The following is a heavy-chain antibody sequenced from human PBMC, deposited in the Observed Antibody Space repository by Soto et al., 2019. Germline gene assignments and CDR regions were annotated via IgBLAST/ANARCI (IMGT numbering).Heavy chain of an antibody. V-gene: IGHV3-30-3*01. Sequence: LRLSCAASGFTFSSYAMHWVRQAPGKGLEWVAVISYDGSNKYYADSVKGRFTISRDNSKNTLCLQMNSLRAEDTAVYYCARDGILGSSDSSGHLGYWGQGTLVTVSS. CDR1: GFTFSSYA. D-gene: IGHD3-22*01. J-gene: IGHJ4*02. CDR2: ISYDGSNK. CDR3: ARDGILGSSDSSGHLGY.